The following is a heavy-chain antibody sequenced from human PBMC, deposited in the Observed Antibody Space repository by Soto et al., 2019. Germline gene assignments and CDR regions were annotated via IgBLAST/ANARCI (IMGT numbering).Heavy chain of an antibody. CDR2: IWYDGSNK. CDR1: GFIFNNYA. CDR3: ASQIMTIGAVDY. J-gene: IGHJ4*02. Sequence: QVHLVESGGGVVQPGGSLRLSCAASGFIFNNYAMHWVRQAPGKRLEWVAVIWYDGSNKYYADSVKGRFTISRDNSNNTLYLKMNSLRAEDTAVYYCASQIMTIGAVDYWGQGTLVGVSS. D-gene: IGHD3-3*01. V-gene: IGHV3-30*04.